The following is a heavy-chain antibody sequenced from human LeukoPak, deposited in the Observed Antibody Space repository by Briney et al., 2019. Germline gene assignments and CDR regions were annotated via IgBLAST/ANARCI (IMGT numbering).Heavy chain of an antibody. Sequence: SETLSLTCTVSGGSISSYYWSWIRQPPGKGLEWIGYISYSGSTNYNPSLKSRVTISVDTSKNQFSLKLTSVTVADTATYYCARTGGYSSPLGFWGQGTLVTVSS. CDR2: ISYSGST. D-gene: IGHD4-11*01. CDR1: GGSISSYY. J-gene: IGHJ4*02. CDR3: ARTGGYSSPLGF. V-gene: IGHV4-59*13.